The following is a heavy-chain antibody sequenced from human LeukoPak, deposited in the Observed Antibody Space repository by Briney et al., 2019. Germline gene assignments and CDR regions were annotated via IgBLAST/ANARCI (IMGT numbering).Heavy chain of an antibody. CDR3: ARRGDSSGYYYGEAVD. Sequence: GESLKISFKGSGYSFTSYWIGWVRQMPGKGLEWMGIIYPGDFDTRYSPSFQGQVTISADKSISTAYLQWSSLKASDTAMYYCARRGDSSGYYYGEAVDWGQGTLVTVSS. D-gene: IGHD3-22*01. V-gene: IGHV5-51*01. CDR2: IYPGDFDT. J-gene: IGHJ4*02. CDR1: GYSFTSYW.